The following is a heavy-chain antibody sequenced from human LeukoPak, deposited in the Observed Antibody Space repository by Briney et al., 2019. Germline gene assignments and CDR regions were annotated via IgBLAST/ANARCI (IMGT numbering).Heavy chain of an antibody. D-gene: IGHD6-19*01. J-gene: IGHJ4*02. CDR2: ISSSVSTI. CDR1: GFTFSSYE. V-gene: IGHV3-48*03. Sequence: GRSLRLSCAASGFTFSSYEMNWVRQAPGKGREWVSYISSSVSTIYYTDSVKGRFTISRENAKNTLALQMNSLRAEDTAVYYCARDTSIPVAGTFDHWGQGTLVTVSS. CDR3: ARDTSIPVAGTFDH.